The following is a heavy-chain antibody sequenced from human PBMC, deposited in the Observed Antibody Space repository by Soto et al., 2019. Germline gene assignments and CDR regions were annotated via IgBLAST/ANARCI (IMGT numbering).Heavy chain of an antibody. V-gene: IGHV2-70*01. J-gene: IGHJ6*02. Sequence: SGPTLVNPTQTLTLTCTFSGFSLSTSGMCVSWIRQPPGKALEWLALIDWDDDKYYSTSLKTRLTISKDTSKNQVVLTMTNMDPVDTATYYCARIRSSGSIAARLSYYYGMDVWGQGTTVTVSS. CDR3: ARIRSSGSIAARLSYYYGMDV. CDR1: GFSLSTSGMC. D-gene: IGHD6-6*01. CDR2: IDWDDDK.